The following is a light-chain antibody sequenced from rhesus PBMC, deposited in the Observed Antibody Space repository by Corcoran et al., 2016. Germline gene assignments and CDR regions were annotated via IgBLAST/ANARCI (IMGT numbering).Light chain of an antibody. Sequence: EIVMTQSPATLSLSPGERGTLSCMASLSVNSNLAWYQQKPGQAPRLLIYGSSNRATGIPDRFSGSGSGTDFSLTISSLEAEDVGVYYCQQESSWPLTFGGGTKVGIK. CDR3: QQESSWPLT. V-gene: IGKV3-35*01. J-gene: IGKJ4*01. CDR2: GSS. CDR1: LSVNSN.